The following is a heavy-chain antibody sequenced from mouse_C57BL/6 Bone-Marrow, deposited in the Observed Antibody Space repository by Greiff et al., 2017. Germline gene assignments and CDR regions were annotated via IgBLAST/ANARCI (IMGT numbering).Heavy chain of an antibody. D-gene: IGHD1-1*01. V-gene: IGHV14-4*01. CDR3: TLYYYGTRFAY. CDR2: IDPENGDT. CDR1: GFNIKDDY. J-gene: IGHJ3*01. Sequence: EVQLQQSGAELVRPGASVKLSCTASGFNIKDDYMHWVKQRPEQGLEWIGWIDPENGDTEYASKFQGKATITADTSANTAYLQLSSLTSEDTAVYDCTLYYYGTRFAYWGQGTLVTVSA.